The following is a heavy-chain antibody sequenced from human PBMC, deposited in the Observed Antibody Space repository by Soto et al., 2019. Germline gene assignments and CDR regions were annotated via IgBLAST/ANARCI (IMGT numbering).Heavy chain of an antibody. Sequence: PSETLSLTCSVSGGSVSNKTYYWSWIRQPPGKRLEWIGYVYYSGTTNYNPSLKSRVTISVDLSKNQFSLRLSSVTTADTALFYCARTTAVPNTLRSRYFFDYWGQGTLVTVSS. D-gene: IGHD4-17*01. CDR2: VYYSGTT. CDR1: GGSVSNKTYY. J-gene: IGHJ4*02. CDR3: ARTTAVPNTLRSRYFFDY. V-gene: IGHV4-61*01.